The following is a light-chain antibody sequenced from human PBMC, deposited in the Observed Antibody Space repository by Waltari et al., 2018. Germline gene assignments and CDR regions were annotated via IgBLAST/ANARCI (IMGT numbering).Light chain of an antibody. CDR2: YDD. J-gene: IGLJ3*02. V-gene: IGLV1-36*01. CDR3: AAWDASLSSWL. CDR1: SSNIGHNS. Sequence: QSVLTQPPSVSGAPRQRVPISCSGSSSNIGHNSVNWYQQLPGKPPKLLLYYDDLWPSGVSDRFSGSKSGTAASLAIAGLQSEDEAHYYCAAWDASLSSWLFGGGTKLTVL.